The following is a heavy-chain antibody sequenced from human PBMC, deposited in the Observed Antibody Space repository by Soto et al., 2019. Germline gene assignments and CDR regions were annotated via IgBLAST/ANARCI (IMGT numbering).Heavy chain of an antibody. CDR1: GDSVSSNSAA. CDR2: TYYRSRWYN. Sequence: KTSETLSLTCAISGDSVSSNSAAWNWIRLSPSRGLEWLARTYYRSRWYNDYAVSVRSRITVNPDTSKNQFSLQLTSVTPEDTAVYYCAGTTSHQWYYMDVWGKGTTVTVSS. V-gene: IGHV6-1*01. J-gene: IGHJ6*03. D-gene: IGHD1-7*01. CDR3: AGTTSHQWYYMDV.